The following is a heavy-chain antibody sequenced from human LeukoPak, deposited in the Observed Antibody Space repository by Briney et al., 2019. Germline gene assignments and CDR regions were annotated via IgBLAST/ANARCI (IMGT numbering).Heavy chain of an antibody. CDR3: ARGYSYGNDY. CDR1: GFTFNNYG. J-gene: IGHJ4*02. V-gene: IGHV3-20*04. Sequence: GGSLRLSCAASGFTFNNYGMSWVRQAPGKGLEWVSGINWNGGSTGYADSVKGRFTISRDNAKNSLYLQMNSLRAEDTALYYCARGYSYGNDYWGQGTLVTVSS. CDR2: INWNGGST. D-gene: IGHD5-18*01.